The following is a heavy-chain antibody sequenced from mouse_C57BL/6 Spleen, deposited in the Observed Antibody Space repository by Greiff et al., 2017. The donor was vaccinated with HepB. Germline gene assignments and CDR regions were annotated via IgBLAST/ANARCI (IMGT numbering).Heavy chain of an antibody. CDR2: IYPSDSET. D-gene: IGHD2-3*01. J-gene: IGHJ3*01. V-gene: IGHV1-61*01. CDR1: GYTFTSYW. Sequence: QVQLQQPGAELVRPGSSVKLSCKASGYTFTSYWMDWVKQRPGQGLEWIGNIYPSDSETHYNQKFKDKATLTVDKSSSTAYMQLSSLTSEDSAVYYCAREGGYAVYDGYSGLEFAYWGQGTLVTVSA. CDR3: AREGGYAVYDGYSGLEFAY.